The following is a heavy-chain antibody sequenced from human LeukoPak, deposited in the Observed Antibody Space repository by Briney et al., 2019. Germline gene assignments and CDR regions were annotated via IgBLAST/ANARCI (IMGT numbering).Heavy chain of an antibody. CDR1: GGSFSGYY. V-gene: IGHV4-34*01. D-gene: IGHD3-16*01. J-gene: IGHJ5*02. CDR2: INHSGST. Sequence: SETLSLTCGVYGGSFSGYYWSWIRQTPGKGLEWIGEINHSGSTNYNPSLKSRVTISVETSKNQFSLKLSSVTAADTAVYYCARQGKGARLLSGRNHWFDPWGQGTLVTVSS. CDR3: ARQGKGARLLSGRNHWFDP.